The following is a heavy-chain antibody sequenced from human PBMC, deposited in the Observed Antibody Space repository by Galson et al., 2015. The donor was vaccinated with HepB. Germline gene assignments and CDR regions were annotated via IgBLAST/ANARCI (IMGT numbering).Heavy chain of an antibody. Sequence: QSGAEVKKPGESLKISCKGSGYIFSNYWIVWVRQMPGKGLEFMGIIYPGDSDTKYSPSFQGQVTISADKSTSTAYLQWSSLKASDTAMYYCAKMSAGCFDYWGQGTLVTVAS. J-gene: IGHJ4*02. V-gene: IGHV5-51*01. CDR3: AKMSAGCFDY. CDR2: IYPGDSDT. CDR1: GYIFSNYW.